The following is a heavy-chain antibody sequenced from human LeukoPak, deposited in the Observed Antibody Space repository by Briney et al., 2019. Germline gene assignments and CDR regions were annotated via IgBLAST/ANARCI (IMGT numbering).Heavy chain of an antibody. J-gene: IGHJ6*02. CDR1: GGSFSGYY. D-gene: IGHD1-7*01. Sequence: PSETLSLTCAVYGGSFSGYYWSWIRQPPGKGLEWIGYIYYSGSTNYNPSLKSRVTISVDTSKNQFSLKLSSVTAADTAVYYCAREPESLRNYPYGMDVWGQGTTVTVSS. CDR2: IYYSGST. V-gene: IGHV4-59*01. CDR3: AREPESLRNYPYGMDV.